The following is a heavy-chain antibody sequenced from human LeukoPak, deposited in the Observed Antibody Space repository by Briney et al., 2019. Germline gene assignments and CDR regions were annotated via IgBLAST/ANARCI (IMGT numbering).Heavy chain of an antibody. Sequence: QPGRSLRLSCAASGFTFSSYGMHWVRQAPGKGLEWVAVIWYDGSNKYYADSVKGRFTISRDNSKNTLYLQMNSLRAEDMAVYYCARDMCSSTSCYGDYYYGMDVWGKGTTVTVSS. D-gene: IGHD2-2*01. CDR1: GFTFSSYG. CDR3: ARDMCSSTSCYGDYYYGMDV. V-gene: IGHV3-33*01. CDR2: IWYDGSNK. J-gene: IGHJ6*04.